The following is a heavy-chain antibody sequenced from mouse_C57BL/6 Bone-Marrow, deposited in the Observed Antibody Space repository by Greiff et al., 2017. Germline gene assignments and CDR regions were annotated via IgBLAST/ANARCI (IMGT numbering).Heavy chain of an antibody. Sequence: VQLQQSGPELVKPGASVKISCKASGYSFTSYYIHWVKQRPGQGLEWIGWIYPGSGNTKYNEKFKGKATLTADTSSSTAYMQLSSLTSEDAAVYYCARRWLPLDYWGQGTTLTVSS. V-gene: IGHV1-66*01. CDR2: IYPGSGNT. J-gene: IGHJ2*01. CDR1: GYSFTSYY. CDR3: ARRWLPLDY. D-gene: IGHD2-3*01.